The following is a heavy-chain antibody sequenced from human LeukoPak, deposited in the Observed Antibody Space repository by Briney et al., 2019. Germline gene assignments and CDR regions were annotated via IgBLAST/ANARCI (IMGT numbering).Heavy chain of an antibody. V-gene: IGHV3-7*03. Sequence: GGSLRLSCAASGFTFSNYFMSRVRQAPGKGLEWVANIKQDGSEKYYVDSVKGRFTISRDNARDSLYLQMNSLRAEDTAVYYCARVRYCGSSSCNHFDSWGQGTLVTVSS. CDR3: ARVRYCGSSSCNHFDS. D-gene: IGHD2-2*01. J-gene: IGHJ4*02. CDR2: IKQDGSEK. CDR1: GFTFSNYF.